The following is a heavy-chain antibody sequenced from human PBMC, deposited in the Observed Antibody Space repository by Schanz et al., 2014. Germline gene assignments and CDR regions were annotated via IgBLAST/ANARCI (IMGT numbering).Heavy chain of an antibody. V-gene: IGHV3-23*04. CDR2: MNESHSTI. CDR1: GFSFSSYA. D-gene: IGHD5-12*01. J-gene: IGHJ4*02. CDR3: ARKVVATIGGYYDN. Sequence: EVQLVESGGGLIQPGGSLRLSCAASGFSFSSYAMGWVRQARGKGLEWVSAMNESHSTIYYADSVRGRFTISRDNAENTLFLQMNSLRAEDTAVYYCARKVVATIGGYYDNWAQGTLVTVSS.